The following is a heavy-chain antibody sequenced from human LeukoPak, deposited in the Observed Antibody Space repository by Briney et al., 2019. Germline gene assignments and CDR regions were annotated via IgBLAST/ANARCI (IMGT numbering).Heavy chain of an antibody. Sequence: GRSLRLSCTASGFNFRSAWMSWARQAPGKGLEWVGRVRSKSDAGTMDYAAHVEGRFTISRDDSKNMVYLDMNSLKTEDTAVYYCGGRRVWGNGTVVTVSS. CDR3: GGRRV. CDR1: GFNFRSAW. CDR2: VRSKSDAGTM. J-gene: IGHJ6*04. V-gene: IGHV3-15*01. D-gene: IGHD3-16*01.